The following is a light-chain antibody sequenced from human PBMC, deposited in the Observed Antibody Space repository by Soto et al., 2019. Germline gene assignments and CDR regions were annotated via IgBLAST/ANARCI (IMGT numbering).Light chain of an antibody. Sequence: QSALTQPASVSGSPGQSITISCTGTSSDVGGYNYVSWYQQHPGKAPKLMIYDVSNRPSGVSNRFSGSKSGNTASLTISGLQAEDEAAYYCSSYTCSSTLVFCGGTEVTVL. V-gene: IGLV2-14*01. CDR1: SSDVGGYNY. CDR3: SSYTCSSTLV. CDR2: DVS. J-gene: IGLJ2*01.